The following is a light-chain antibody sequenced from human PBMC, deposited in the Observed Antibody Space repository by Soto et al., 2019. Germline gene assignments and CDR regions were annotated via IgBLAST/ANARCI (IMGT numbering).Light chain of an antibody. Sequence: IVLTQSPGTLSLSPGEGLTLSCRASQSVTSSYLAWYQHKPGQAPRLLIYGASTKATGTPDRFSGSGSGTDFTLTISRLEPEDFAVYYCQQYGSSPCTVGPGTKVDSK. CDR2: GAS. CDR3: QQYGSSPCT. J-gene: IGKJ3*01. V-gene: IGKV3-20*01. CDR1: QSVTSSY.